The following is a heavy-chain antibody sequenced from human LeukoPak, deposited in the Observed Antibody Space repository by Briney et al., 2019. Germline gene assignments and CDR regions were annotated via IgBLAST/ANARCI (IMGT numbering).Heavy chain of an antibody. CDR1: GYTFTEYY. CDR3: AREDSSGWVYFDY. Sequence: ASVKVSCKASGYTFTEYYMHWVRQAPGQGLEWMGWINPNSGVTNYAQKFQGRVTMTTDTSITTAYMELSSLRSDDSAVYYCAREDSSGWVYFDYWGQGTLVTVSS. J-gene: IGHJ4*02. CDR2: INPNSGVT. V-gene: IGHV1-2*02. D-gene: IGHD6-19*01.